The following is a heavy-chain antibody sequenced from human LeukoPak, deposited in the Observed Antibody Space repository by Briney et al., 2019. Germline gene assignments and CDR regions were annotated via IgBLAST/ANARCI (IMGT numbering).Heavy chain of an antibody. CDR3: ASFSPTTVTFDY. CDR1: GGTFSSYA. CDR2: IIPIFGTA. Sequence: ASVKVSCKASGGTFSSYAISWVRQAPGQGLEWMGGIIPIFGTANYAQKFQGRVTITADESTSTAYMELSSLRSEDTAVYHCASFSPTTVTFDYWGQGTLVTVSS. V-gene: IGHV1-69*13. J-gene: IGHJ4*02. D-gene: IGHD1-1*01.